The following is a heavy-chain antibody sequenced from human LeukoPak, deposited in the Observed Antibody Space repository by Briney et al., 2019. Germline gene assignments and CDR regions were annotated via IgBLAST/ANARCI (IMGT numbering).Heavy chain of an antibody. CDR3: ARLGEPYYYYYMDV. V-gene: IGHV4-4*02. D-gene: IGHD1-14*01. CDR1: GYSISSDNW. J-gene: IGHJ6*03. Sequence: PSETLSLTCAVSGYSISSDNWWNWVRQPPGKGLEWIGEIHHSGRTNSNPSLKSRVTISVDKSKNQFSLKLSSVTAADTAVYYCARLGEPYYYYYMDVWGKGTTVTVSS. CDR2: IHHSGRT.